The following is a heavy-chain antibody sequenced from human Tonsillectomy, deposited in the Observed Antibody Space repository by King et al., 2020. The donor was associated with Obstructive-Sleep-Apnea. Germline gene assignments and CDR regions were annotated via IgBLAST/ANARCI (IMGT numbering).Heavy chain of an antibody. CDR2: IYHSGRT. D-gene: IGHD6-13*01. V-gene: IGHV4-4*02. CDR3: AREGAAGATEGAAGITAFDI. J-gene: IGHJ3*02. CDR1: AGSISSNNW. Sequence: VQLQESGPGLVKPSGTLSLTCAVSAGSISSNNWWSWVRQPPGKGLEWIGEIYHSGRTNYNPSLTSRVTISLDKSKNQVSLKLSSVTAADTAVYFCAREGAAGATEGAAGITAFDIWGQGTMVTVSS.